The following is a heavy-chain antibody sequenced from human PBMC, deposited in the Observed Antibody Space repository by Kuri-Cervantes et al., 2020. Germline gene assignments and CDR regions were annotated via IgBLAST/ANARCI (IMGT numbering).Heavy chain of an antibody. CDR3: ARASHYYYGMDV. CDR2: INPNSGGT. V-gene: IGHV1-2*04. Sequence: GGSLRLSCKASGYTFTGYYMHWVRQAPGQGLEWMGWINPNSGGTNYAQKFQGWVTMTRDTSISTAYMELSRLRSDDTAVYYCARASHYYYGMDVWGQGTTVTVSS. J-gene: IGHJ6*02. CDR1: GYTFTGYY.